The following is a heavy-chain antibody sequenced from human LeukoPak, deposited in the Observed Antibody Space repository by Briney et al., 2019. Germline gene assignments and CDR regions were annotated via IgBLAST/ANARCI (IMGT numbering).Heavy chain of an antibody. V-gene: IGHV4-34*01. CDR1: GGSFSGYY. CDR2: INHSGST. J-gene: IGHJ4*02. Sequence: PSETLSLTRAVYGGSFSGYYWSWIRQPPGKGLEWIGEINHSGSTNYNPSLKSRVTISVDTSKNQFSLKLSSVTAADTAVYYCAREGKYYDFWSGYSDYWGQGTLVTVSS. D-gene: IGHD3-3*01. CDR3: AREGKYYDFWSGYSDY.